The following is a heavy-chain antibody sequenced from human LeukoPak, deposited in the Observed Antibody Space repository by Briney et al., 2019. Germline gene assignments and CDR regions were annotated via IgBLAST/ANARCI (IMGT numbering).Heavy chain of an antibody. Sequence: SVKVSCKASGGTFSSYAISWVRQAPGQGLEWMGGIIPIFGTANYAQKFQGRVTITADESTSTAYMELSSLRSEDTAVYYCARTLYYDSSGYYYGEFDPWGQGTLVTVSS. CDR1: GGTFSSYA. V-gene: IGHV1-69*13. CDR3: ARTLYYDSSGYYYGEFDP. J-gene: IGHJ5*02. CDR2: IIPIFGTA. D-gene: IGHD3-22*01.